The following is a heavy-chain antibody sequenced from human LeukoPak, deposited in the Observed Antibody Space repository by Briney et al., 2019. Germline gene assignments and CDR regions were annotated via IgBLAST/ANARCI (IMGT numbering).Heavy chain of an antibody. CDR2: IYTSGST. CDR1: GGSISSYY. J-gene: IGHJ4*02. CDR3: ARPPRTGPNTYYFDY. Sequence: SETLSLTCTVSGGSISSYYWSWIRQPAGKGLEWIGRIYTSGSTNYNPSLKSRVTMSVDTSKNQFSLKLSSVTAADPAVYYCARPPRTGPNTYYFDYGGKEPLVPVSS. V-gene: IGHV4-4*07. D-gene: IGHD1-14*01.